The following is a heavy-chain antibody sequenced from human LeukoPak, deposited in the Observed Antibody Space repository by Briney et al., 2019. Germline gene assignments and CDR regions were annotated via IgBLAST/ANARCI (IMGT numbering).Heavy chain of an antibody. CDR3: AKDAQGIVGAPVNRFDP. Sequence: GGSLRLSCAVSGFTFNKYGMHWVRQAPGKGLEWVAVIWYDGSNKKYVESVKGRFTISRDNSKNTVHLQMSSLRGEDTAVYYCAKDAQGIVGAPVNRFDPWGQGTLVTVSS. J-gene: IGHJ5*02. CDR2: IWYDGSNK. V-gene: IGHV3-33*06. CDR1: GFTFNKYG. D-gene: IGHD1-26*01.